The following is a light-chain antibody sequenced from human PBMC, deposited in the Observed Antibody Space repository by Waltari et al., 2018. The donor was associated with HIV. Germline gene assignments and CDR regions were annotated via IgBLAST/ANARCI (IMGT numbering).Light chain of an antibody. V-gene: IGLV2-14*01. CDR2: EVS. J-gene: IGLJ2*01. CDR3: CSYASSTTLDV. Sequence: QSALTQPASVSGSPGQSITISCTGTSSDVGGYNYVSWYQQHPGKAPKLFIYEVSNRPAGISTRFSGSKSGNTASLTISGLQAEDEADYYCCSYASSTTLDVFGGGTKLTVL. CDR1: SSDVGGYNY.